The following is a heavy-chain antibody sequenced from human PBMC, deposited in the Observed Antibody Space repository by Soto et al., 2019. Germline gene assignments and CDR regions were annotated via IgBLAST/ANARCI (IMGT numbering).Heavy chain of an antibody. CDR2: MNPNSGNT. V-gene: IGHV1-8*01. CDR3: ARVEGFFPAFDY. CDR1: GYSFTRYD. Sequence: QVQLVQSGADVKKPGTSMKVSCKASGYSFTRYDINWERQVPGQGLEWMGWMNPNSGNTGYAQKFQGRVTMTRNTSIATAYMELSNLRPDDTAVYYCARVEGFFPAFDYWGQGNLVTVSS. J-gene: IGHJ4*02.